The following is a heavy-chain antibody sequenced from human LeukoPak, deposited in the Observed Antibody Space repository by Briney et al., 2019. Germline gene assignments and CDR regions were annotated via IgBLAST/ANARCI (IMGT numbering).Heavy chain of an antibody. CDR1: GYTFTNNG. V-gene: IGHV1-18*01. D-gene: IGHD2-2*01. CDR3: ARAGHCSGTSCYAEGFDY. CDR2: ISGYNGNT. J-gene: IGHJ4*02. Sequence: ASVKVSCKASGYTFTNNGIGWVRQAPGQGLEWMGWISGYNGNTAYAQMFHGRVTMTTDTSTSTAYMELRSLRSDDTAMYYCARAGHCSGTSCYAEGFDYWGQGTPVAVSS.